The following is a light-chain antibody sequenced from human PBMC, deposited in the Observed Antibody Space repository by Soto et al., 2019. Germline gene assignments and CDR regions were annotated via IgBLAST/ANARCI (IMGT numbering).Light chain of an antibody. Sequence: QSVLTQPASVSGSPGQSITISCTGTSSDVGAYNYVSWYQQQPGKAPKPMIYDVANRPSGVANGFSGSKSDNTSSLTISGLQAEDEADYDCSSYTCTGTRVLFGGGTKVTVL. J-gene: IGLJ2*01. CDR1: SSDVGAYNY. CDR2: DVA. CDR3: SSYTCTGTRVL. V-gene: IGLV2-14*01.